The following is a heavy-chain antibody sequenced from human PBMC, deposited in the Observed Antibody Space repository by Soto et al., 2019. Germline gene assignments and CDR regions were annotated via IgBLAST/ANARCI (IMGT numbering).Heavy chain of an antibody. D-gene: IGHD6-13*01. Sequence: PSETLSLTCTVSGGSISSYYWSWIRQPPGKGLEWIGYIYYSGSANYNTSLKSRVTISVDTSKNQFSLKLSSVTAADTAVYYCARVRRISYSSSWLHYYYGMDVWGQGTTVTVSS. CDR2: IYYSGSA. CDR3: ARVRRISYSSSWLHYYYGMDV. J-gene: IGHJ6*02. CDR1: GGSISSYY. V-gene: IGHV4-59*01.